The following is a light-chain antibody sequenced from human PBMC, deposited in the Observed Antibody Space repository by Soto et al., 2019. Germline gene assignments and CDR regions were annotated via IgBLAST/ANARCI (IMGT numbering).Light chain of an antibody. V-gene: IGKV1-33*01. CDR3: QQYDNLPLT. J-gene: IGKJ3*01. CDR1: QDISNY. CDR2: DAS. Sequence: DIQMTQSPSSLSASGGDRVTITCQASQDISNYLNWYQQKPGKAPKLLIYDASNLETGVPSRFSGSGSGTDFTFTISSLQPEDIATYYCQQYDNLPLTFGPGTKVDIK.